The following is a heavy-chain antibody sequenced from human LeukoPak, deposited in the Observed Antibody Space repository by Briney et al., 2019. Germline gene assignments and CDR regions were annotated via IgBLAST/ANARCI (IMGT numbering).Heavy chain of an antibody. CDR2: IYYSGST. Sequence: SETLSLTCTVSGGSISSYYWSWTRQPPGKGLEWIGYIYYSGSTNYNPSLKSRVTVSVDTSKNQFSLKLSSVTAADTAVYYCARRRDYYDSSGYYSSAFNIWGQGTLVTVSS. D-gene: IGHD3-22*01. CDR1: GGSISSYY. CDR3: ARRRDYYDSSGYYSSAFNI. V-gene: IGHV4-59*08. J-gene: IGHJ3*02.